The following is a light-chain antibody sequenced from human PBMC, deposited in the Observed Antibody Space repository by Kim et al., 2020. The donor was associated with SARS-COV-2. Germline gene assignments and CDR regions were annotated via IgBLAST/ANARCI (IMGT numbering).Light chain of an antibody. CDR2: DVS. J-gene: IGLJ3*02. CDR1: SSDVGAFNY. V-gene: IGLV2-14*03. CDR3: ASYTSSSTWV. Sequence: QSALTQPASVSGSPGQSITISCSGTSSDVGAFNYVSWYQQHPGKAPKVMISDVSNRPSGVSDRFSGSKSGNTASLTISGLQAEDEADYYCASYTSSSTWVFGGGTQLTVL.